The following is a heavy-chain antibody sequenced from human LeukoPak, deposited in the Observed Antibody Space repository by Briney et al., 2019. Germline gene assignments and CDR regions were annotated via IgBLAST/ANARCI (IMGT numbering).Heavy chain of an antibody. J-gene: IGHJ4*02. CDR3: ARGLRIVVVVAAPLSDY. CDR1: GYTFTGYY. D-gene: IGHD2-15*01. V-gene: IGHV1-8*01. CDR2: ISPNSGNT. Sequence: ASVKVSCKASGYTFTGYYMHWVRQAPGQGLEWMGWISPNSGNTGYAQKFQGRVTMTRNTSISTAYMELSSLRSEDTAVYYCARGLRIVVVVAAPLSDYWGQGTLVTVSS.